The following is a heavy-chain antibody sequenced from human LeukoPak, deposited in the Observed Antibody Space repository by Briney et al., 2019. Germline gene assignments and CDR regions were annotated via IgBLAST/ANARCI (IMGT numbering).Heavy chain of an antibody. CDR2: NSGSGGST. J-gene: IGHJ3*02. CDR1: GGSISSSSYY. CDR3: ARVTRYFDWSEAFDI. V-gene: IGHV3-23*01. Sequence: PSETLSLTCTVSGGSISSSSYYWGWVRQAPGKGLEWVSGNSGSGGSTYYADSVKGRFTISRDNSKNTLYLQMNSLRAEDTAVYYCARVTRYFDWSEAFDIWGQGTMVTVSS. D-gene: IGHD3-9*01.